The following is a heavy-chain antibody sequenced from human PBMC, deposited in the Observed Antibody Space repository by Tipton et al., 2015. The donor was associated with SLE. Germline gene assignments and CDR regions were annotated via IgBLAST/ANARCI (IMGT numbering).Heavy chain of an antibody. CDR2: IYTSGST. Sequence: TLSLTCTVSGGSISSYYWSWIRQPPGKGLEWIGYIYTSGSTNYNPSLKSRVTISVDTSKNQFSLKLSSVTAADTAVYYCARGWDPLAAFDIWGQGTMVTVSS. J-gene: IGHJ3*02. D-gene: IGHD6-19*01. CDR1: GGSISSYY. CDR3: ARGWDPLAAFDI. V-gene: IGHV4-4*09.